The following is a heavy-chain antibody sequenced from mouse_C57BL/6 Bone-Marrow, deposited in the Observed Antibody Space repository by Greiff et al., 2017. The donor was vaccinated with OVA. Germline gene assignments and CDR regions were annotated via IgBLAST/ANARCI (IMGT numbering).Heavy chain of an antibody. D-gene: IGHD1-1*01. CDR3: ARHGDYGSFFDY. V-gene: IGHV5-6*01. CDR1: GFTFSSYG. Sequence: EVHLVESGGDLVKPGGSLKLSCAASGFTFSSYGMSWVRQTPDKRLEWVATISSGGSYTYYPDSVKGRLTISRDNAKNTLYLQMSSLKSEDTAMYYCARHGDYGSFFDYWGQGTTLTVSS. CDR2: ISSGGSYT. J-gene: IGHJ2*01.